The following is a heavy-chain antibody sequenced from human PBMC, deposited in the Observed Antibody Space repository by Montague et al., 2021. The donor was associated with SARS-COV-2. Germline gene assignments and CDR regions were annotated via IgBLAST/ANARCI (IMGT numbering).Heavy chain of an antibody. V-gene: IGHV4-61*02. Sequence: TLSLTCTVSGGSISSGSYYWGWIRQPAGKGLEWIGRIYTSGSTNYNPSLKSRVTISVDTSKNQFSLKLSSVTAADTAVYYCARGVLRYFDWTSPFDYWGQGTLSPSPQ. J-gene: IGHJ4*02. CDR2: IYTSGST. D-gene: IGHD3-9*01. CDR3: ARGVLRYFDWTSPFDY. CDR1: GGSISSGSYY.